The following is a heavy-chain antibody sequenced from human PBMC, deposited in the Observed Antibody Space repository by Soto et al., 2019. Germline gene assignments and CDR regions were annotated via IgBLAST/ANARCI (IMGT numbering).Heavy chain of an antibody. J-gene: IGHJ4*02. CDR3: GRLEGLATISYYFDY. V-gene: IGHV4-39*01. CDR2: VYYSGST. CDR1: GGSVSSSRYY. Sequence: PSGTLSLTCTVSGGSVSSSRYYWGWVRQPPGKGLEWIGSVYYSGSTYYNPSLESRVTISVDKSKNQFSLKLMSLSAADTAVYYCGRLEGLATISYYFDYWGQGALVTVSS. D-gene: IGHD3-9*01.